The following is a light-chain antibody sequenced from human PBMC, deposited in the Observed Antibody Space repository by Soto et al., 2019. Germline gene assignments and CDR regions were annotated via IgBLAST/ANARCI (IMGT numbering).Light chain of an antibody. J-gene: IGKJ1*01. CDR3: QQYESSRT. Sequence: EIVLTQSPGTLSLSPGERATLSCRASQTVSSIFLAWYQQKPGQAPRLLIYSAYTRATGIPDRFSGSGSGTDFTLTIRRLEPEDFAMYYCQQYESSRTFGQGTKVEMK. CDR2: SAY. CDR1: QTVSSIF. V-gene: IGKV3-20*01.